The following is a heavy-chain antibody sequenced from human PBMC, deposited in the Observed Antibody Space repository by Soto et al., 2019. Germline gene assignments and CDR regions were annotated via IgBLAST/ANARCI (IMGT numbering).Heavy chain of an antibody. J-gene: IGHJ6*03. CDR3: ASAVGGYDFWRASYYYYYCMDV. Sequence: QVQLQQWGAGLLKPSETLSLTCAVYGGSFSGYYWSWIRQPPGRGREWIGEINHSGSTNYNPSLKSRVHMSVDTSKSQFSLTLSSVTAADTAVYFCASAVGGYDFWRASYYYYYCMDVWGKGTTVTVSS. CDR2: INHSGST. V-gene: IGHV4-34*01. CDR1: GGSFSGYY. D-gene: IGHD3-3*01.